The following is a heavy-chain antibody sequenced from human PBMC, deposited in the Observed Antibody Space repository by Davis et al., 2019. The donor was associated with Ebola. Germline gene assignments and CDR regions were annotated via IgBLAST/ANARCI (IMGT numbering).Heavy chain of an antibody. Sequence: GESLKISCAASGFTFSSYSMNWVRQAPGKGLEWVAVISYDGSNKYYADSVKGRFTISRDNSKNTLYLQMNSLRAEDTAVYYCARGDYADWGQGTLVTVSS. CDR2: ISYDGSNK. D-gene: IGHD4-17*01. CDR1: GFTFSSYS. J-gene: IGHJ4*02. V-gene: IGHV3-30*03. CDR3: ARGDYAD.